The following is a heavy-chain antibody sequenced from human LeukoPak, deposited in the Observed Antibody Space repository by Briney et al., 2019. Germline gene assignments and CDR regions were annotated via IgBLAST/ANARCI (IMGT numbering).Heavy chain of an antibody. J-gene: IGHJ6*02. CDR1: GFTFSSYS. D-gene: IGHD2-2*03. CDR3: ARDRKVDIVVVPAASANSGYYYYGMDV. Sequence: GGSLRLSCAASGFTFSSYSMNWVRQAPGKGLEWVSSISSSSSYIYYADSVKGRFTISRDNAKNSLYLQMNSLRAEDTAVYYCARDRKVDIVVVPAASANSGYYYYGMDVWGQGTTVTVSS. CDR2: ISSSSSYI. V-gene: IGHV3-21*01.